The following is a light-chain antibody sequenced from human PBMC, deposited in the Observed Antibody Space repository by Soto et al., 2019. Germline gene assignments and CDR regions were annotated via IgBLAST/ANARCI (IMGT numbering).Light chain of an antibody. CDR1: QSISHW. V-gene: IGKV1-5*03. CDR2: KAS. CDR3: QQYNSFPLT. Sequence: DIQMTQSPSTLSASVGDRVTITCRASQSISHWLAWYQQKPGKAPNLLIYKASSLESGVPSRFSGSGSGTEFTFTISSLQPDDFASYYCQQYNSFPLTFGGGTKVEI. J-gene: IGKJ4*01.